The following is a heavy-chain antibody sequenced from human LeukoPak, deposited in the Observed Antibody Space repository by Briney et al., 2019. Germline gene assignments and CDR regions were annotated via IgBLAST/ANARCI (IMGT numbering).Heavy chain of an antibody. D-gene: IGHD4-17*01. CDR2: ISGRGASK. J-gene: IGHJ4*02. CDR3: AKEAYGDYDFDY. CDR1: GLTFNNYA. Sequence: GGSLRLSCAVSGLTFNNYAMSWVRQAPGKGLEWVSGISGRGASKYYADSVKGRFTISRDNSKNTLYLQMNSLRAEDTAVYYCAKEAYGDYDFDYWGQGTLVTVSS. V-gene: IGHV3-23*01.